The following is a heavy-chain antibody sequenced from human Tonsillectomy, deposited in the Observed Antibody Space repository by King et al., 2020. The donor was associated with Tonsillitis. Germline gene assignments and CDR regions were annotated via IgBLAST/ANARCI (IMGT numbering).Heavy chain of an antibody. J-gene: IGHJ6*02. CDR1: GHTFTGYY. CDR2: INPNSGGT. Sequence: QLVQSGAEVKKPGASVKVSCKASGHTFTGYYMHWVRQAPGQGLEWMGWINPNSGGTDYAQKFQGRVTMTRDTSISTAYMELSRLRSDDTAVYYCASKSSGASCHYYCMDVWGQGTTVTVSS. CDR3: ASKSSGASCHYYCMDV. D-gene: IGHD2-15*01. V-gene: IGHV1-2*02.